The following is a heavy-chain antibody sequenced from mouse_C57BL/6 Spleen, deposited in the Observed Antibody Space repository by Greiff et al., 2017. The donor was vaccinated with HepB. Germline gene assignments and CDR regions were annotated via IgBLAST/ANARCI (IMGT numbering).Heavy chain of an antibody. V-gene: IGHV1-15*01. Sequence: QVQLQQSGAELVRPGASVTLSCKASGYTFTDYEMHWVKQTPVHGLEWIGAIDPETGGTAYNQKFKGKAILTADKSSSTAYMELRSLTSEDSAVYYCTRRDYYGSPSPYGGQGTLVTVSA. D-gene: IGHD1-1*01. CDR2: IDPETGGT. J-gene: IGHJ3*01. CDR1: GYTFTDYE. CDR3: TRRDYYGSPSPY.